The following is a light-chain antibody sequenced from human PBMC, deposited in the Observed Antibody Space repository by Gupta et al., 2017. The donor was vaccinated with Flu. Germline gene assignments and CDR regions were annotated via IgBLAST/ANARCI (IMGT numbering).Light chain of an antibody. V-gene: IGLV2-14*01. J-gene: IGLJ1*01. Sequence: QSALTQPASVSGSPGQSITISCTGTSTDVGVYNYVSWYQQHPGKAPKLIINEVSNRPSGVPNRFSGSKSGNTASLTISGLQAEAEADYHCSSYTTRSTLVFGTGTKVTVL. CDR1: STDVGVYNY. CDR2: EVS. CDR3: SSYTTRSTLV.